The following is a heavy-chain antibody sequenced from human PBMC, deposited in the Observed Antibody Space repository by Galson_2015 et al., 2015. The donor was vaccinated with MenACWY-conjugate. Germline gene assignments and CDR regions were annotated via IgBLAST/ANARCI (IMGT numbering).Heavy chain of an antibody. CDR3: ARHHYGSGSYYYDVIDY. CDR2: IYYSGST. J-gene: IGHJ4*02. CDR1: GGSVSSRSYY. Sequence: TLSLTCTVSGGSVSSRSYYWGWIRQPPGKGLEWIGSIYYSGSTNYNPSLKSRVTISVDTSKNRFSLKLSSVTAADTAVYYCARHHYGSGSYYYDVIDYWGQGTLVTVSS. V-gene: IGHV4-39*01. D-gene: IGHD3-10*01.